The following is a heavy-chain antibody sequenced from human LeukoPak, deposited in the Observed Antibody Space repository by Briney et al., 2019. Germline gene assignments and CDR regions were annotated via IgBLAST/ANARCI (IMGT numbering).Heavy chain of an antibody. Sequence: SETLSLTCTVSGGSISSGDYYWSWIRQPPGKGLEWIGYIYYSGSTYYNPSPKSRVTISVDTSKNQFSLKLSSVTAADTAVYYCARVGGDFWSGLGAYYFDYWGQGTLVTVSS. CDR2: IYYSGST. D-gene: IGHD3-3*01. CDR3: ARVGGDFWSGLGAYYFDY. J-gene: IGHJ4*02. CDR1: GGSISSGDYY. V-gene: IGHV4-30-4*08.